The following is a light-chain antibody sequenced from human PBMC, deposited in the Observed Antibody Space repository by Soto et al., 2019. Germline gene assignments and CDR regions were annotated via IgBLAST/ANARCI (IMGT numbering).Light chain of an antibody. CDR2: DAS. J-gene: IGKJ4*01. CDR1: QSISSW. V-gene: IGKV1-5*01. CDR3: QYYNSSPLT. Sequence: DIQMTQSPSTLSASVGDRLTVTCRASQSISSWLAWYQQKPGKAPKLLIYDASSLESGVPSRFSGSGSGTEFILSISSLQPDDFATYYCQYYNSSPLTFGGGTKAEIK.